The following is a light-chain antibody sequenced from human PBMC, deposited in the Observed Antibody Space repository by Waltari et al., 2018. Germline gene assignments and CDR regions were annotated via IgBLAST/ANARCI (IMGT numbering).Light chain of an antibody. CDR3: QQSYSTWT. Sequence: IQLTQSPSSLSASVGDSVTITCRASHGISSYLAWYQQKPGKAPKLLIYAASTLQSGVPSRFSGSGSGTDFTLTINSLQPEDFATYYCQQSYSTWTFGQGTKVEIK. CDR1: HGISSY. J-gene: IGKJ1*01. V-gene: IGKV1-39*01. CDR2: AAS.